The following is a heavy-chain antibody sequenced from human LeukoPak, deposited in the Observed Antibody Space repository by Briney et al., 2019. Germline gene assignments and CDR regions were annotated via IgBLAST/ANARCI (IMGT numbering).Heavy chain of an antibody. CDR2: IYYSGST. J-gene: IGHJ5*02. V-gene: IGHV4-59*12. CDR3: ARAGGYNPGMGYNWFDP. CDR1: GGSISSYY. Sequence: NPSETLSLTCTVSGGSISSYYWSLIRQPPGKGLDWIGYIYYSGSTNYNPSLKSRVTMSVDTSKNQFSLKLSSVTAADTAVYYCARAGGYNPGMGYNWFDPWGQGTLVTVSS. D-gene: IGHD5-24*01.